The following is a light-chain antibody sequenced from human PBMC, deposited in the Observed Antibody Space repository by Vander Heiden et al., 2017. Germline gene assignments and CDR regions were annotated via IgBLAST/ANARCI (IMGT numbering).Light chain of an antibody. CDR1: QSISIW. V-gene: IGKV1-5*03. J-gene: IGKJ1*01. CDR2: KAS. CDR3: QQYDSYPWT. Sequence: DVQMTQSPSSLSASIGDIVTITCRASQSISIWLAWYQKKPGKAPQLMIHKASNVEGGVPSRFSGSGSGTEFTLAINGLQPDDFATYYCQQYDSYPWTFGQGTIVEI.